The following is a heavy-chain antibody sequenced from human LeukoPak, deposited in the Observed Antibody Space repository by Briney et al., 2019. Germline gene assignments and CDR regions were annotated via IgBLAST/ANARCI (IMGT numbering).Heavy chain of an antibody. CDR2: ISAYNGNT. CDR3: ARVGIQLWSQTEFDY. J-gene: IGHJ4*02. V-gene: IGHV1-18*01. D-gene: IGHD5-18*01. Sequence: ASVKVSCKASGYTFTSYGISWVRQAPGQGLEWMGWISAYNGNTNYAQKLQGRVTMTTDTSTSTAYMELGSLRSDDTAVYYCARVGIQLWSQTEFDYWGQGTLVTVSS. CDR1: GYTFTSYG.